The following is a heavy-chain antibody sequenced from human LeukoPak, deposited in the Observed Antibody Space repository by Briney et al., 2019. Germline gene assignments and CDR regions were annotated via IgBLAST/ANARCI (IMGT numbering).Heavy chain of an antibody. CDR1: GFTFSNYV. J-gene: IGHJ4*02. CDR2: VTGTGNT. CDR3: ARRLGDH. Sequence: GGSLRLSCAASGFTFSNYVMNWVRQAPGKGLEWASAVTGTGNTYYADSVKGRFTISRDNSKNMVYLQMNSLSADDTAVYHCARRLGDHWGQGTLVTVSS. V-gene: IGHV3-23*01.